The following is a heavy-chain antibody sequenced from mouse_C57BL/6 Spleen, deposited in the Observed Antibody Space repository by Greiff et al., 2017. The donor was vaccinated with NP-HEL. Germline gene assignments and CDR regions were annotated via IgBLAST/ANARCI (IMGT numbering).Heavy chain of an antibody. CDR1: GFSLTSYG. CDR3: ASPSTMVTTTGFAY. Sequence: QVQLKQSGPGLVQPSQSLSITCTVSGFSLTSYGVHWVRQSPGKGLEWLGVIWSGGSTDYNAAFISRLSISKDNSKSQVFFKMNSLQADDTAIYYCASPSTMVTTTGFAYWGQGTLVTVSA. J-gene: IGHJ3*01. D-gene: IGHD2-2*01. CDR2: IWSGGST. V-gene: IGHV2-2*01.